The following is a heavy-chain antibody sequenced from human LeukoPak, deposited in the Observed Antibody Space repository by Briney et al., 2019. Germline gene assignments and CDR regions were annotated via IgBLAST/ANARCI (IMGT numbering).Heavy chain of an antibody. Sequence: SETLSLTCTVPGGSISNGDHYWSWIRQHPGKGLEWIGHIYYSGSTYYNPSLKRRGIISVETSKNQFSLKLSSVTAADTAVYYWARIMLSWREFDCWGQGTLVTVSS. CDR2: IYYSGST. CDR3: ARIMLSWREFDC. CDR1: GGSISNGDHY. V-gene: IGHV4-31*03. J-gene: IGHJ4*02. D-gene: IGHD1-26*01.